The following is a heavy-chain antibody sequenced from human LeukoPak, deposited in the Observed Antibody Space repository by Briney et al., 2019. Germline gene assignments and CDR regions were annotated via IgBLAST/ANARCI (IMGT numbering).Heavy chain of an antibody. CDR2: IYYSGTT. CDR1: GGSVSSGSYY. CDR3: ARDLDGDYALDY. Sequence: SETLSLTCTVSGGSVSSGSYYWTWIRQPPGKGLEWIGYIYYSGTTNYNPSLESRVTISVDTSKNQFSLKLGSVTAADTAVYYCARDLDGDYALDYWGQGTLVTVSS. V-gene: IGHV4-61*01. J-gene: IGHJ4*02. D-gene: IGHD4-17*01.